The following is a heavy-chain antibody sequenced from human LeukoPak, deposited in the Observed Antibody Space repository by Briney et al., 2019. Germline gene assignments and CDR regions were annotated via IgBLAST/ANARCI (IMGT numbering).Heavy chain of an antibody. CDR3: ATSGGGSSWYQMMSPSDY. J-gene: IGHJ4*02. CDR2: IYYSGST. V-gene: IGHV4-39*01. D-gene: IGHD6-13*01. CDR1: GISISSSSYY. Sequence: PSETLSLTCTVSGISISSSSYYWGWIRQPPGKGLEWIGSIYYSGSTYYNPSLKSRVTISVDTSKNQFSLKLSSVTAADTAVYYCATSGGGSSWYQMMSPSDYWGQGTLVTVSS.